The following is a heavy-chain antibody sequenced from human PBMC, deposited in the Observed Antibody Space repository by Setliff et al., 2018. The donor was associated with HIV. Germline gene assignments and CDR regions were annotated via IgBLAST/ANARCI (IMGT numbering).Heavy chain of an antibody. D-gene: IGHD3-3*01. CDR3: ARVGSYDFWSGLYYYYYYMDV. V-gene: IGHV7-4-1*02. CDR1: GYTFTTYS. CDR2: INTNTGNP. Sequence: GASVKVSCKASGYTFTTYSMNWVRQAPGQGLEWMGWINTNTGNPTYAQAFTGRFVFSLDTSVSTAYLQISSLKAEDTAIYYCARVGSYDFWSGLYYYYYYMDVWGKGTTVTVSS. J-gene: IGHJ6*03.